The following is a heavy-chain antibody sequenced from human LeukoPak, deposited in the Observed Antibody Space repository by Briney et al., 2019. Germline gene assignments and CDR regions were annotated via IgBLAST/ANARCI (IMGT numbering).Heavy chain of an antibody. CDR1: GFTFDNYA. D-gene: IGHD2-15*01. CDR3: AKDQYCSGESCPHQRGFHY. V-gene: IGHV3-23*01. CDR2: ISNTGGST. Sequence: GGSLRLSCTASGFTFDNYAMTWVSQAPGRGLEWVSTISNTGGSTYYVDSEKGRLTISRDNSKNTLYLQMNSLRAEDTAVYYCAKDQYCSGESCPHQRGFHYWGQGTLVTVSS. J-gene: IGHJ4*01.